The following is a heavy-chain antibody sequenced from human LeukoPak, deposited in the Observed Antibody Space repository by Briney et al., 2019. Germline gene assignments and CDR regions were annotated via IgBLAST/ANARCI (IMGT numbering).Heavy chain of an antibody. CDR2: IYYSGST. CDR1: GGSISSYY. J-gene: IGHJ4*02. V-gene: IGHV4-59*01. Sequence: PSETLSLTCTVSGGSISSYYWSWIRQPPGNGLEWIGYIYYSGSTNYNPSLRSRVTISVDTSKNQFSLKLSSVTAADTAVYYCARAHSSRWSMVDYWGQGTLVTVSS. D-gene: IGHD6-19*01. CDR3: ARAHSSRWSMVDY.